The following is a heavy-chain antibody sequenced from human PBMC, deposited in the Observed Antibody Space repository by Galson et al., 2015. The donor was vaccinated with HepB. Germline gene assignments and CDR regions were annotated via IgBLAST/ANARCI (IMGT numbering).Heavy chain of an antibody. J-gene: IGHJ1*01. CDR2: MSDNGDNT. D-gene: IGHD6-19*01. CDR1: GFTFSSYA. CDR3: STRSGASGWYSYFQH. Sequence: SLRLSCAASGFTFSSYAIMWVRQAPGKGLEWVSGMSDNGDNTFYADSVKGRFTISRDISKNTVYLQLNSLRVEDTAVYYCSTRSGASGWYSYFQHWGQGTLVTVSS. V-gene: IGHV3-23*01.